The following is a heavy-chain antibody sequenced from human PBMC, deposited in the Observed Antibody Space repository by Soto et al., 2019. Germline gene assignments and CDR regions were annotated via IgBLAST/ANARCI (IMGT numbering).Heavy chain of an antibody. CDR1: GYTFTGYY. Sequence: ASVKVSCKASGYTFTGYYMHWVRQAPGQGLEWMGWINPNSGGTNYAQKFQGRVTMTRDTSISTAYMELSRLRSDDTAVYYCARGRGTLKNFFDYWGQGTLVTAPQ. CDR3: ARGRGTLKNFFDY. J-gene: IGHJ4*02. V-gene: IGHV1-2*02. CDR2: INPNSGGT.